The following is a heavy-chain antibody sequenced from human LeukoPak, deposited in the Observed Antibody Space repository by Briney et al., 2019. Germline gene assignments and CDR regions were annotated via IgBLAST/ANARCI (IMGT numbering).Heavy chain of an antibody. CDR1: GYSFTDYY. CDR3: ARASGSYWWFDS. J-gene: IGHJ5*01. D-gene: IGHD1-26*01. Sequence: ASVKVSCKASGYSFTDYYMHWVRQAPGQGLEWMGWINPNSGDTNYAQKFQGSVTMTRDTSISTVYMELSRLRSDDTAVYYCARASGSYWWFDSWGQGTLVTVSS. CDR2: INPNSGDT. V-gene: IGHV1-2*02.